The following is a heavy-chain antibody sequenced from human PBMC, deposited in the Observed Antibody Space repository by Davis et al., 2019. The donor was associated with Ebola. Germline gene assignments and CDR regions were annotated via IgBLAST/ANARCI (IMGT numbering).Heavy chain of an antibody. J-gene: IGHJ3*02. CDR3: PRVDVVVLAGTPVSFDI. CDR1: GGSISSYY. Sequence: PSETLSLTCTVSGGSISSYYWSWIRQPAGKGLEWIGSISSSGSPNYSPSLKSRVTLSVDTSKNQFSLKLSSVTAADTAVNYCPRVDVVVLAGTPVSFDIWGQGKTVTVSS. V-gene: IGHV4-59*01. D-gene: IGHD2-15*01. CDR2: ISSSGSP.